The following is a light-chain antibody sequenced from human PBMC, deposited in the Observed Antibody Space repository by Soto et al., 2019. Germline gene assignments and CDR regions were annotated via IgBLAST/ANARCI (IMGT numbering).Light chain of an antibody. CDR1: SSDVANYKY. CDR3: CSYAGTYTRV. CDR2: DVN. J-gene: IGLJ1*01. V-gene: IGLV2-11*01. Sequence: QSVLTQPRSVSGSPGQPVTMSCTRTSSDVANYKYVSWYQQHPGKAPKLMIYDVNKRPSGVPYRFSGSKSGNTASLTISGLQAEDEADYYCCSYAGTYTRVFGTGTKVTVL.